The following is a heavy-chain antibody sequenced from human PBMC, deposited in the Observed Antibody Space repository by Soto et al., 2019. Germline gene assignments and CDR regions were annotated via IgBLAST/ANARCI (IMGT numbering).Heavy chain of an antibody. Sequence: PGGSLRLSCAASGFTVSTYHMSWVRQAPGKGLEWVSVIYSAGSADLADSVKVRFTISRDNSKNTLYLQMSSLRAEDTAVYYCARDRVVYYYYYGMEVWGQGTTVTVSS. D-gene: IGHD2-21*01. CDR2: IYSAGSA. V-gene: IGHV3-66*01. CDR1: GFTVSTYH. J-gene: IGHJ6*02. CDR3: ARDRVVYYYYYGMEV.